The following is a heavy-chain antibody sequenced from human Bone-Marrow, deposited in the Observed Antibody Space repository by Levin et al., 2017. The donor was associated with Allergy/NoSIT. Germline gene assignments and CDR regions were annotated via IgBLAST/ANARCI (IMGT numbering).Heavy chain of an antibody. V-gene: IGHV3-74*01. Sequence: GESLKISCAASGFPFSSHWMHWVRQVPGKGLVWVSRIKSDGSSTDYADSVKGRFTISRDNAKNTLFLEMNSLSAEDTAVYYCAREKWLQGDCFDYWGQGIPVTVSS. J-gene: IGHJ4*02. D-gene: IGHD5-24*01. CDR1: GFPFSSHW. CDR2: IKSDGSST. CDR3: AREKWLQGDCFDY.